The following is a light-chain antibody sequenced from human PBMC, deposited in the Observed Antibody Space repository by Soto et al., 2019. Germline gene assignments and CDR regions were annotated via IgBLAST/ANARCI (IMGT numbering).Light chain of an antibody. V-gene: IGKV1-5*03. Sequence: DIQMTQSPSTLSASVGARVTITCRASQSLSGYLAWFQQKPGKAPKLLIYKASSLESGVPSRFSGSGSGTEFTLTISSLQPDDFATYYCQQYKSHWTFGQGIKVEIK. J-gene: IGKJ1*01. CDR3: QQYKSHWT. CDR1: QSLSGY. CDR2: KAS.